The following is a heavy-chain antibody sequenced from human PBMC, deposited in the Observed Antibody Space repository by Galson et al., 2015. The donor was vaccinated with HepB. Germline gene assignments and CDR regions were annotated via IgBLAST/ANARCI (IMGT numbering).Heavy chain of an antibody. J-gene: IGHJ5*02. CDR1: EFIFSNYA. CDR3: VKGTVRFSGSLDR. CDR2: ITSTEDRT. D-gene: IGHD3-10*01. Sequence: SLRLSCAVSEFIFSNYAMHWVRQAPGKGLEYVSGITSTEDRTYYADSMKGRFTISRDNSKNTLFLQMSIVRNEDTAVYFCVKGTVRFSGSLDRWGQGTLVTVSS. V-gene: IGHV3-64D*06.